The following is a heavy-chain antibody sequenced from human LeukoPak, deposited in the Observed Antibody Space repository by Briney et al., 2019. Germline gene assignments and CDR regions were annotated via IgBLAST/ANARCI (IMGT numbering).Heavy chain of an antibody. CDR2: IYHSGST. D-gene: IGHD2-15*01. V-gene: IGHV4-38-2*02. Sequence: PSETLSLTCTVSGYSISSGYYWGWIRQPPGKGLEWIGSIYHSGSTYYNPSLKSRVTISVDTSKNQFSLKLSSVTAADTAVYYCARVVCESYCSGGSCYDPTPTIYDYWGQGTLVTVSS. CDR3: ARVVCESYCSGGSCYDPTPTIYDY. J-gene: IGHJ4*02. CDR1: GYSISSGYY.